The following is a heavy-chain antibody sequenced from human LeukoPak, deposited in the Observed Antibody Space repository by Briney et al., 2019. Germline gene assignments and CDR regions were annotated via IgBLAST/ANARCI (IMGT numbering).Heavy chain of an antibody. CDR1: GYTFSSYA. CDR2: IIPILGIA. CDR3: ASSNCGGDCPLGAFDI. D-gene: IGHD2-21*02. Sequence: RASVKVSCKASGYTFSSYAISWVRQAPGQGLEWMGRIIPILGIANYAQKFQGRVTITADKSTSTAYMELSSLRSEDTAVYYCASSNCGGDCPLGAFDIWGQGTMVTVSS. J-gene: IGHJ3*02. V-gene: IGHV1-69*04.